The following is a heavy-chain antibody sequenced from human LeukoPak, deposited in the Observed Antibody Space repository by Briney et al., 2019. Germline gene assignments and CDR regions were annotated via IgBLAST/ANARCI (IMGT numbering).Heavy chain of an antibody. CDR2: SSGSGDST. J-gene: IGHJ4*02. CDR1: GFTFSSYA. CDR3: AKSRSGWYLFDY. D-gene: IGHD6-19*01. Sequence: GGSLRLSCAASGFTFSSYAMSWVRHAPGKGLESVSASSGSGDSTYYADSVKGRFTISRDNSKNTLYLQMNSLSAEDTAVYHCAKSRSGWYLFDYWGQGALVTVSS. V-gene: IGHV3-23*01.